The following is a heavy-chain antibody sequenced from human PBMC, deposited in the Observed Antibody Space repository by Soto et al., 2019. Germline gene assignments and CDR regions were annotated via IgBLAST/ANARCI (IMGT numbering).Heavy chain of an antibody. J-gene: IGHJ5*02. Sequence: GGSLRLSCAASGFTFSSYWMSWVRQAPGKGLEWVANIKQDGSEKYYVDSVKGRFTISRDNAKNSLYLQMNSLRAEDTAVYYCARDWPNCSGGSCYGVRWFDPWGQGTLVTVS. D-gene: IGHD2-15*01. V-gene: IGHV3-7*01. CDR2: IKQDGSEK. CDR1: GFTFSSYW. CDR3: ARDWPNCSGGSCYGVRWFDP.